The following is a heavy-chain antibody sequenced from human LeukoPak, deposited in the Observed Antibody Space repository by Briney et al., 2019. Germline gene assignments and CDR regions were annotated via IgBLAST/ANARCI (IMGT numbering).Heavy chain of an antibody. J-gene: IGHJ6*03. Sequence: SETLSLTCAVYGGSFSGYYWSWIRQPPGKGLEWIGEINHSGSTNYNPSLKSRVTISVDTSKNQLSLKLSSVTAADTAVYYCARTRGYCSGGSCYPTYYYYYMDVWGKGTTVTVSS. CDR2: INHSGST. CDR1: GGSFSGYY. D-gene: IGHD2-15*01. V-gene: IGHV4-34*01. CDR3: ARTRGYCSGGSCYPTYYYYYMDV.